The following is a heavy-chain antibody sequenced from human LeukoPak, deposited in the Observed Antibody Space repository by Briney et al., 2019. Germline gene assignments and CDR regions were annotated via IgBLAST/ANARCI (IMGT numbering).Heavy chain of an antibody. CDR3: AKLISPYDY. Sequence: PGGSLRLSCAASGFNFSSYGMHWVRQAPGKGLEWVAFIRYDGNNKYYADSVKGRFTISRDNSKNTLYLQMNSLSAEDTAVYYCAKLISPYDYWGQGTLVLVSS. J-gene: IGHJ4*02. CDR2: IRYDGNNK. V-gene: IGHV3-30*02. CDR1: GFNFSSYG.